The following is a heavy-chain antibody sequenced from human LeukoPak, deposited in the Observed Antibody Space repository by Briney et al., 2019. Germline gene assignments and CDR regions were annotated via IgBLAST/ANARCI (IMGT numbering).Heavy chain of an antibody. CDR1: GLTLSSYD. V-gene: IGHV3-23*01. D-gene: IGHD2-8*02. CDR3: AREYPGGFYYYYYSMDV. CDR2: ISTGGADK. J-gene: IGHJ6*03. Sequence: GGSLRLSCAAWGLTLSSYDMNGVRQAPGKGVEWVSVISTGGADKYYADSVKGRFNISRDNSKNTVYLQMNSLRAGDTAVYYCAREYPGGFYYYYYSMDVWGKGTTVAVSS.